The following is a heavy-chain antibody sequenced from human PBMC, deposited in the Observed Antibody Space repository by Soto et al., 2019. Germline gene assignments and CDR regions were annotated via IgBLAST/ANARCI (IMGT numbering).Heavy chain of an antibody. CDR3: ARWSSGALYEY. CDR2: ISAYNGYP. V-gene: IGHV1-18*04. J-gene: IGHJ4*02. Sequence: QIHLVQSGAEVRKPGASVNVSCKTSGYIFTNYGVSWVRQAPGEGLEVVAWISAYNGYPKYGQRFQGRVTLSTDASTTTGYMELRNLRSDDTAVYYCARWSSGALYEYWGQVTLLTVSS. CDR1: GYIFTNYG.